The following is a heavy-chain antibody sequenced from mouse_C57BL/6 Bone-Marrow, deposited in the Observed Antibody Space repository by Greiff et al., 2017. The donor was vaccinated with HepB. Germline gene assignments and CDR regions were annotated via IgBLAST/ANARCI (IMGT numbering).Heavy chain of an antibody. Sequence: EVNVVESEGGLVQPGSSMKLSCTASGFTFSDYYMAWVRQVPEKGLEWVANINYDGSSTYYLDSLKSRFIISRDNAKNILYLQMSSLKSEDTATYYCARERDRYYFDYWGQGTTLTVSS. CDR3: ARERDRYYFDY. D-gene: IGHD3-3*01. J-gene: IGHJ2*01. CDR2: INYDGSST. V-gene: IGHV5-16*01. CDR1: GFTFSDYY.